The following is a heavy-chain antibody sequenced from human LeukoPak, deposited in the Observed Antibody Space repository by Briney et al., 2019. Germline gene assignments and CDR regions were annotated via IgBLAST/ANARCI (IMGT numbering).Heavy chain of an antibody. CDR2: ISGSGGST. CDR3: AKSMVRGVPRTPSDY. V-gene: IGHV3-23*01. J-gene: IGHJ4*02. D-gene: IGHD3-10*01. CDR1: GFTFSSYA. Sequence: PGGSLRLSCAASGFTFSSYAMSWVRRAPGKGLEWVSAISGSGGSTYYADPVKGRFTISRDNSKNTLYLQMNSLRAEDTAVYYCAKSMVRGVPRTPSDYWGQGTLVTVSS.